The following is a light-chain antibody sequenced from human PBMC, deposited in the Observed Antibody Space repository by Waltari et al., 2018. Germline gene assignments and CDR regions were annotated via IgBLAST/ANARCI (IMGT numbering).Light chain of an antibody. V-gene: IGLV2-14*03. CDR2: DVS. Sequence: QSALTQPAPVSGSPGQSITISCLDTSSDVGGYTYVPGYQQHPGKVPKLMIYDVSHRPSGVSNRFSGSKSDNSASLTISGLQAEDDADYYCYSFTSSVAFRFGGGTKLTVV. J-gene: IGLJ2*01. CDR1: SSDVGGYTY. CDR3: YSFTSSVAFR.